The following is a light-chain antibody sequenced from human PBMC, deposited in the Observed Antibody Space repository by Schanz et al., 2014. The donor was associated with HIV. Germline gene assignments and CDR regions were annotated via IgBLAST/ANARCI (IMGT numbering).Light chain of an antibody. CDR1: QSVSSSY. CDR3: QQYGSSIS. V-gene: IGKV3-20*01. J-gene: IGKJ4*01. CDR2: ATS. Sequence: EIVLTQSPGSLSLSPGGRATLSCAASQSVSSSYLAWYQQKPGQAPRLVIYATSTRAAGIPDRFSGTGSGXDFTLTISRLEPXXFAVYYCQQYGSSISFGGGTKVEIK.